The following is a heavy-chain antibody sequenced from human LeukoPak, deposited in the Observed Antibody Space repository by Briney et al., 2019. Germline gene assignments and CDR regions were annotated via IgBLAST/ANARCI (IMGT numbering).Heavy chain of an antibody. D-gene: IGHD2-2*01. CDR3: AREVVVVPAASYYFDY. Sequence: ASVKVSCKASGYTFTGYYMHWVRQAPGQGLEWMGWINPNSGGTNYAQKFQGRVTMTRDTSISTAYMELSRLRSDDTAVYYCAREVVVVPAASYYFDYWGQETLVTVSS. V-gene: IGHV1-2*02. J-gene: IGHJ4*02. CDR1: GYTFTGYY. CDR2: INPNSGGT.